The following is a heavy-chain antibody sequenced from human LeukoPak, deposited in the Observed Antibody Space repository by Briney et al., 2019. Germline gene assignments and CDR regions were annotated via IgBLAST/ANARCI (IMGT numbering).Heavy chain of an antibody. J-gene: IGHJ5*02. CDR3: ARNHWSGYDSNWFDP. CDR1: GGSISSYY. CDR2: IYYSGST. D-gene: IGHD5-12*01. Sequence: SETLSLTCTVSGGSISSYYWSWIRQPPGKGLEWIGYIYYSGSTNYNPSLKSRVTISVDTSKNQFSLKLGSVTAADTAVYYCARNHWSGYDSNWFDPWGQGTLVTVSS. V-gene: IGHV4-59*01.